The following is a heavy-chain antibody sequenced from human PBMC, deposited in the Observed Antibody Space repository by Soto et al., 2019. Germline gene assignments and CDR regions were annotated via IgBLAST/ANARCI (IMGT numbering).Heavy chain of an antibody. Sequence: QMHLVQSGPEVGKPGSSVKVSCKASGGTFGDYGIDRVRQAPGHGLEWMGGILPVFRTPRNAQKFEGRVCLTVYEVTNTASMEMNRLRPEETATYYCARDDGEGGLDVWGQGTTVIVSS. CDR3: ARDDGEGGLDV. CDR1: GGTFGDYG. V-gene: IGHV1-69*01. J-gene: IGHJ6*02. CDR2: ILPVFRTP. D-gene: IGHD3-10*01.